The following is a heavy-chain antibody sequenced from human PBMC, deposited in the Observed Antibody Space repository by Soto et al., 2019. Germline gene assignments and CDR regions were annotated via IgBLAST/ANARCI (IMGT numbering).Heavy chain of an antibody. CDR2: IYYSGST. D-gene: IGHD3-3*01. Sequence: QLQLQESGPGLVKPSETLSLTCTVSGGSISSSSYYWGWIRQPPGKGLEWIGSIYYSGSTSYNPSLRSRFTISVDTSKSQFSLKLRSVTAADTAVYYCARHYPLRFLEWRYYYYCYGMDVWGQGTTVTVSS. CDR3: ARHYPLRFLEWRYYYYCYGMDV. J-gene: IGHJ6*02. CDR1: GGSISSSSYY. V-gene: IGHV4-39*01.